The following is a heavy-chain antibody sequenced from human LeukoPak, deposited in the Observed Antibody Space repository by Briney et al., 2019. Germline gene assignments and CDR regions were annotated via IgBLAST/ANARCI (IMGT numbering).Heavy chain of an antibody. CDR1: GFTFSSYS. CDR3: ARDRGLGDYSNYEAVTAYYFDY. D-gene: IGHD4-11*01. CDR2: ISSSSSYI. V-gene: IGHV3-21*01. J-gene: IGHJ4*02. Sequence: PGGSLRLSCAASGFTFSSYSMNWVRQAPGKGLEWVSSISSSSSYIYYADSVKGRFTISRDNAKNSLYLQMNSLRAEDTAVYYCARDRGLGDYSNYEAVTAYYFDYWGQGTLVTVSS.